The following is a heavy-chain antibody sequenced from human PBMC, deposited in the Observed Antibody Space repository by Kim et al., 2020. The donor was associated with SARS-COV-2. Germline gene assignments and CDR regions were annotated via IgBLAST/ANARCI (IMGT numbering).Heavy chain of an antibody. J-gene: IGHJ5*02. Sequence: YAQKFQGRVTMTRNTSIRTAYRELSSLRSEDTAVYYCARGDFWSGYYDNRWGQGTLVTVSS. V-gene: IGHV1-8*01. CDR3: ARGDFWSGYYDNR. D-gene: IGHD3-3*01.